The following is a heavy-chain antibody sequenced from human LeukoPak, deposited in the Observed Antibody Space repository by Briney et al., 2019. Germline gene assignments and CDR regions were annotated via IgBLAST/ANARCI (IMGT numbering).Heavy chain of an antibody. V-gene: IGHV3-23*01. J-gene: IGHJ6*02. CDR1: GFTFNSYA. CDR3: ATRSTTGTSYYYYYYGMDV. D-gene: IGHD1-1*01. Sequence: GGSLRLSCAASGFTFNSYAMSWVRQAPGKGLEWVSAISGSGGSTYYADSVKGRFTISRDNSKNTLYLQMNSLRAEDTAVYYCATRSTTGTSYYYYYYGMDVWGQGTTVTVSS. CDR2: ISGSGGST.